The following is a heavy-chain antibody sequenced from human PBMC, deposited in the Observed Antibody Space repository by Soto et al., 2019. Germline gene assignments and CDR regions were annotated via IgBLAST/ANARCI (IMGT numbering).Heavy chain of an antibody. V-gene: IGHV3-21*06. D-gene: IGHD2-2*01. CDR3: ARDSDCHSTSCFFPPHV. Sequence: QLVESGGGLVKPGGSLRLSCSASGFTFSDENMSWVRQVPGKGLEGVSGISGGGSYIFYADSVQGRFSISRDNPKNSLFLEMNSLRVEDTAVYYCARDSDCHSTSCFFPPHVWGQGTTVTVSS. J-gene: IGHJ6*02. CDR2: ISGGGSYI. CDR1: GFTFSDEN.